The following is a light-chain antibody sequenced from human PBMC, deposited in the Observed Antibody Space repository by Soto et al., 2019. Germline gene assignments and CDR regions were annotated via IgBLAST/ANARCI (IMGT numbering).Light chain of an antibody. CDR3: CSYTSSTTWV. Sequence: QAVVTQPASVSGSPGQSISISCTGTSSDVGGYNYVSWYQQHPGKAPKLILYNVINRPSGISSRFSGSKSGNTASLTVSGLQAEDEADYYCCSYTSSTTWVFGGGTKLTVL. V-gene: IGLV2-14*03. J-gene: IGLJ3*02. CDR1: SSDVGGYNY. CDR2: NVI.